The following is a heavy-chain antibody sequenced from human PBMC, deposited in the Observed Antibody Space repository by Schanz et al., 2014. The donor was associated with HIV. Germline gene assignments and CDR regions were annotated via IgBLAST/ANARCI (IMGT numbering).Heavy chain of an antibody. CDR1: GFIFDDYA. D-gene: IGHD1-20*01. CDR2: ITWNSETR. CDR3: AKSLPIETATITYFDY. V-gene: IGHV3-9*01. Sequence: EVQLVESGGGLVQPGRSLRLSCAASGFIFDDYAMHWVRQAPGKGLEWVSGITWNSETRGYADSVKGRFTISRDNSKNTLYLHMNNLRAEDTAVYYCAKSLPIETATITYFDYWGQGTLVTVSS. J-gene: IGHJ4*02.